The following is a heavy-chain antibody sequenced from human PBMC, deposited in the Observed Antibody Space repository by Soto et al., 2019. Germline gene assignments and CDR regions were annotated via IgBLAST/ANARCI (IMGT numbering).Heavy chain of an antibody. V-gene: IGHV3-23*01. CDR2: ISGSGGRT. CDR1: GFTFSSYA. CDR3: AKEIIVVVVAATDYYYYYYMDV. Sequence: EVQLLESGGGLVQPGGSLRLSCAASGFTFSSYAMSWVRQAPGKGLEWVSAISGSGGRTYYADSVKGRFTISRDNSKNTLYLQMNSLRAEDTAVYYCAKEIIVVVVAATDYYYYYYMDVWGKGTTVTVSS. J-gene: IGHJ6*03. D-gene: IGHD2-15*01.